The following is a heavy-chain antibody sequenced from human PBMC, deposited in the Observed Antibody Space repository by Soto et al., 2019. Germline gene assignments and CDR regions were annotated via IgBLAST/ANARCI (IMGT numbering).Heavy chain of an antibody. V-gene: IGHV3-23*01. CDR1: GFTFSSYA. Sequence: AGGSLRLSCAASGFTFSSYAMSWVRQAPGKRLERVSAISGSGGSTYYADSVKGRFTISRDNSKNTLYLQMNSLRAEDTAVYYCAKDRNYYGSGALGYWGQGTLVTVSS. CDR2: ISGSGGST. J-gene: IGHJ4*02. D-gene: IGHD3-10*01. CDR3: AKDRNYYGSGALGY.